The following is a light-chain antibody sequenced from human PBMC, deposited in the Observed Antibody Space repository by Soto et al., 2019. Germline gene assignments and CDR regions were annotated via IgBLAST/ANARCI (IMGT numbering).Light chain of an antibody. V-gene: IGKV3-20*01. Sequence: EIVWTQSRGTLSLSPGERVTLSCRASQSVGSSRLAWYQQKPGQTPRLLIYGASNRATGIPDRLSGSGSGTDFTLTISRLEPEDFAVYHCQQYGSSPWTFGQGTKVDIK. J-gene: IGKJ1*01. CDR2: GAS. CDR3: QQYGSSPWT. CDR1: QSVGSSR.